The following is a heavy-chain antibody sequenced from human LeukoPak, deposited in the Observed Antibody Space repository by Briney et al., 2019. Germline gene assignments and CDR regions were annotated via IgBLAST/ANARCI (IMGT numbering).Heavy chain of an antibody. CDR3: ARGSGVHV. Sequence: GSLRLACEASGFTFRTHSMNWVRQAPGKGLEWVSSITKSSTYVYYADSVKGRFTISRDNANNSLFLQMNNLGVDDTGVYYCARGSGVHVWGQGTLVIVSS. CDR2: ITKSSTYV. J-gene: IGHJ4*02. V-gene: IGHV3-21*04. D-gene: IGHD3-10*01. CDR1: GFTFRTHS.